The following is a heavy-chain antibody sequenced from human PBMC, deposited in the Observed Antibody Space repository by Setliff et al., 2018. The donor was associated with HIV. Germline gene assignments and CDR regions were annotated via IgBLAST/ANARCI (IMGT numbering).Heavy chain of an antibody. V-gene: IGHV3-30*04. CDR3: AREVAADGTYFDY. J-gene: IGHJ4*01. D-gene: IGHD6-13*01. Sequence: GESLTISCAASGFTFSNSAMHWVRQAPGKGLGWVAGISYDGSNKYYTDSVKGRFTISRDNSKNTLYLQMNSLRAEDSAVYYCAREVAADGTYFDYWGQGALVTVS. CDR1: GFTFSNSA. CDR2: ISYDGSNK.